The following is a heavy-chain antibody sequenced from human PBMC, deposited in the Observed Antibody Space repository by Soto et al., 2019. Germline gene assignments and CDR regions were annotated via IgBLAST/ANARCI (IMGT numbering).Heavy chain of an antibody. D-gene: IGHD3-10*01. J-gene: IGHJ4*02. CDR1: GGTFSSYT. V-gene: IGHV1-69*02. CDR3: ARATMVRGVIAHFDY. CDR2: IIPILGIA. Sequence: QVQLVQSGAEVKKPGSSVKVFCKASGGTFSSYTISWVRQAPGQGLEWMGRIIPILGIANYAQKFQGRVTITADKSTSTAYMDLSSLISKDTAVYYCARATMVRGVIAHFDYWGQGTLVTVSS.